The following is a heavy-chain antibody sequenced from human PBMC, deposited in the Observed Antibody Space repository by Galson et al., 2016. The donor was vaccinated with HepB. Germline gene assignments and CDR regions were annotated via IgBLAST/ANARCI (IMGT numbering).Heavy chain of an antibody. CDR1: GFTFSSYA. V-gene: IGHV3-23*01. CDR2: ISDSGDGK. CDR3: ARVPGYCGSPSCRLLDY. Sequence: SLRLSCAASGFTFSSYAMSWARQAPGKGLEWVSVISDSGDGKLYADSVKGRFTTSRDNSENTLYLQMNSLRAEDTALYYCARVPGYCGSPSCRLLDYWGQGTLVTVSS. D-gene: IGHD2-2*01. J-gene: IGHJ4*02.